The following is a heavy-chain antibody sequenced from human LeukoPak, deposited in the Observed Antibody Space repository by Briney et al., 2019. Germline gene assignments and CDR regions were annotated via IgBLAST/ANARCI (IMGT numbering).Heavy chain of an antibody. CDR1: GYTFTGYY. CDR3: ARAFYDILTGYATPIGY. V-gene: IGHV1-2*02. CDR2: INPNSGGT. D-gene: IGHD3-9*01. Sequence: ASVKVSCNASGYTFTGYYMHWVRQAPGQGLEWMGWINPNSGGTNYAQKFQGRVTMTRDTSISTAYMELSRLRSDDTAVYYCARAFYDILTGYATPIGYWGQGTLVTVSS. J-gene: IGHJ4*02.